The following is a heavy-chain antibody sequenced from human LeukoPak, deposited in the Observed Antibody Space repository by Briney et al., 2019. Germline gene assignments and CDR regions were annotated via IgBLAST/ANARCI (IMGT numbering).Heavy chain of an antibody. Sequence: GGSLRLSCAASGFTVSSNYMSWVRQAPGKGLEWVAVISKDGSDKYYPGSVRGRFTISRDNSKNTIYLQMDSLRAEDTAIHYCARDYWWNYDYWGQGTLVTVSS. D-gene: IGHD1-7*01. CDR1: GFTVSSNY. CDR2: ISKDGSDK. V-gene: IGHV3-30-3*01. CDR3: ARDYWWNYDY. J-gene: IGHJ4*02.